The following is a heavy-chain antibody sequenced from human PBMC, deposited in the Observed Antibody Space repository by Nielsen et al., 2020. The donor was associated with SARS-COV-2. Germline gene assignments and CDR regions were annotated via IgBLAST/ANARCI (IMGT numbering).Heavy chain of an antibody. J-gene: IGHJ3*01. CDR3: ARVGQWGGLDV. Sequence: GSLRLSCTISGGSISTYFWSWIRQPPGKGLEWIGSISYSGSSSYNPSLNSRVTISLDTSKNQFSLRLTSVTAADTAVYYCARVGQWGGLDVWAQGTTVTVSS. V-gene: IGHV4-59*13. D-gene: IGHD6-19*01. CDR1: GGSISTYF. CDR2: ISYSGSS.